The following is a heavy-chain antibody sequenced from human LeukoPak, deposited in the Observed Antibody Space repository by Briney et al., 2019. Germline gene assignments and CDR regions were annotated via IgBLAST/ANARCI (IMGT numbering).Heavy chain of an antibody. CDR1: GGTFSSYA. D-gene: IGHD1-7*01. V-gene: IGHV1-69*06. J-gene: IGHJ4*02. Sequence: GASVKVSCKASGGTFSSYAISWVRQAPGQGLEWMGGIIPIFGTANYAQKFQGRVTITADKSTSTAYMELSSLRSEDTAVYYCARRRVITGTSPDFDYWGQGTLVTVSS. CDR2: IIPIFGTA. CDR3: ARRRVITGTSPDFDY.